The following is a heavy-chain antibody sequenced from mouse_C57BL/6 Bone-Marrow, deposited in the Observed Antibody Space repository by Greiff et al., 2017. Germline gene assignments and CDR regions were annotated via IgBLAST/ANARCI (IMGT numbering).Heavy chain of an antibody. CDR1: GYTFTSYW. V-gene: IGHV1-55*01. CDR3: ATRTGYYFDY. J-gene: IGHJ2*01. Sequence: QVHVKQPGAELVKPGASVKMSCKASGYTFTSYWITWVKQRPGQGLEWIGDIYPGSGSTNYNEKFKSKATLTVDTSSSTAYMQLSSLTSEDSAVYYCATRTGYYFDYWGQGTTLTVSS. D-gene: IGHD4-1*01. CDR2: IYPGSGST.